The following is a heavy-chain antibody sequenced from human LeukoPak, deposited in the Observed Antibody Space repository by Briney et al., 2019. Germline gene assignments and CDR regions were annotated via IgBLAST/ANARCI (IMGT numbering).Heavy chain of an antibody. CDR3: TRWTDWYFDL. CDR1: AFTFSSYW. Sequence: GGSLRLSCAASAFTFSSYWMSWVRQAPGKGLEWVANIKEDGSDKNYVDSVKGRFTISRDNAKNTLYLQMNSLRAADTAVYYCTRWTDWYFDLWGRGTLVTASS. V-gene: IGHV3-7*01. CDR2: IKEDGSDK. J-gene: IGHJ2*01. D-gene: IGHD3/OR15-3a*01.